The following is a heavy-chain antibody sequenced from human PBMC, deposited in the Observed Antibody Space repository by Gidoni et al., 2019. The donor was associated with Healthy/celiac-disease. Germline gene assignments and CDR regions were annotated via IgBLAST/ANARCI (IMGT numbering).Heavy chain of an antibody. D-gene: IGHD3-10*01. V-gene: IGHV4-30-4*01. CDR3: ARDLVVRGVIHYYYYMDV. J-gene: IGHJ6*03. Sequence: QVQLQESGPGLVKPSQTLSLTCPVSGGSISSGDYYWSWIRQPPGKGLEWIGYIYYSGSTYYNPSLKSRVTISVDTSKNQFSLKLSSVTAADTAVYYCARDLVVRGVIHYYYYMDVWGKGTTVTVSS. CDR2: IYYSGST. CDR1: GGSISSGDYY.